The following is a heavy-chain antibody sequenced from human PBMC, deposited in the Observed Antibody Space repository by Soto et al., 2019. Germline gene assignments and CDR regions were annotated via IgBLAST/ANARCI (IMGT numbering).Heavy chain of an antibody. J-gene: IGHJ4*02. CDR2: IYFNGSA. CDR3: ARESDSGSYYFDY. Sequence: PSETLSLTCTVSGDSVNTKSYYWTWIRQSPGERPEWIGYIYFNGSAEYNPSLKSRVTISMDTSKNQFSLRMSSVTAADTAVYYCARESDSGSYYFDYWGRGTLVTVSS. CDR1: GDSVNTKSYY. D-gene: IGHD3-10*01. V-gene: IGHV4-61*01.